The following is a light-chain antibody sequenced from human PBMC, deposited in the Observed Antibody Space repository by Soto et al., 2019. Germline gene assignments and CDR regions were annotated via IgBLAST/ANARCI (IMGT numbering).Light chain of an antibody. V-gene: IGLV2-14*01. Sequence: QSVLTQPASVSGSPGQSITISCTGTSSDVGGYNYVSWYQQHPGKAPKLMIYDVSNRPSGVSNRFSGSKSGNTASLTISGLQAEDEADYYCSSYTTSGSLVFGGWTKVTVL. CDR3: SSYTTSGSLV. CDR2: DVS. CDR1: SSDVGGYNY. J-gene: IGLJ2*01.